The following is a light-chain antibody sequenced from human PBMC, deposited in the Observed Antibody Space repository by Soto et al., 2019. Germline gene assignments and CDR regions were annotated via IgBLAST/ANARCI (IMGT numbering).Light chain of an antibody. CDR2: KAS. J-gene: IGKJ1*01. CDR3: QQYNSYRM. Sequence: DIQMTQSPSTLSASVGDRVTITCRASQSIDTWLAWHQQKPGKAPKLLISKASSLESGVPSRFSGSGSGTEFTLTISSLQPDDFATYYCQQYNSYRMFGQGTKVDI. V-gene: IGKV1-5*03. CDR1: QSIDTW.